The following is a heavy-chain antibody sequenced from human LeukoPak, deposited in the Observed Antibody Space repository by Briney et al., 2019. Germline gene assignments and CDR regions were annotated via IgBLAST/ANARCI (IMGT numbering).Heavy chain of an antibody. V-gene: IGHV1-46*01. CDR3: ARDFSSSSDFDY. D-gene: IGHD6-6*01. CDR2: IKTSGGST. J-gene: IGHJ4*02. CDR1: GYTFTSYY. Sequence: ASVKVSCXASGYTFTSYYMHWVRQAPGQGLEWMGIIKTSGGSTSYAQKFQGRVTMTSDTSTSTVYMELSSLRSEDTAVYYCARDFSSSSDFDYWGQGTLVTVSS.